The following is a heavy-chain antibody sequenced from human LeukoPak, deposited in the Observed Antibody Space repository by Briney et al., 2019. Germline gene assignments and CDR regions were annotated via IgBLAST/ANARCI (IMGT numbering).Heavy chain of an antibody. V-gene: IGHV3-48*01. J-gene: IGHJ4*02. CDR1: GFIFSNYG. CDR3: ARVYSSSWSHFGY. Sequence: GGSLRLSCAASGFIFSNYGMNWVRQAPGKGLEWVSYISSSSNTIYYADSVKGRFTISRDNAKNSLYLQMSSLRSEDTAVYYCARVYSSSWSHFGYWGQGTLVTVSS. D-gene: IGHD6-13*01. CDR2: ISSSSNTI.